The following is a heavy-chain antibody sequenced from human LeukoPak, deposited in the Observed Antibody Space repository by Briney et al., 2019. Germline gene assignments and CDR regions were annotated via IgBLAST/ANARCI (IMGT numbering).Heavy chain of an antibody. CDR1: GFTVSSIF. V-gene: IGHV3-53*01. CDR3: ATEFGSFGSGSYAFDS. CDR2: IYSDETT. D-gene: IGHD3-10*01. Sequence: GGSLRLSCAASGFTVSSIFMSWVRQAPGKGPEWVSVIYSDETTYYADSVKGRFTISRDSLKNTLYLQMNSLRAEDTAVYYCATEFGSFGSGSYAFDSWGQGTLVTVSS. J-gene: IGHJ4*02.